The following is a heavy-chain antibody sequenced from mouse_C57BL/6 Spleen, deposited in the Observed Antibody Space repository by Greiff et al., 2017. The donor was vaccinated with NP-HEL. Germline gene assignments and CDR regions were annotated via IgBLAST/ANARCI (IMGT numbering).Heavy chain of an antibody. D-gene: IGHD4-1*01. CDR2: IYPRSGNT. CDR3: AKERTGTRDY. Sequence: VKLQQSGAELARPGASVKLSCKASGYTFTSYGISWVKQRTGQGLEWIGEIYPRSGNTYYNEKFKGKATLTADKSSSTAYMELRSLTSEDSAVYFCAKERTGTRDYWGQGTTLTVSS. V-gene: IGHV1-81*01. CDR1: GYTFTSYG. J-gene: IGHJ2*01.